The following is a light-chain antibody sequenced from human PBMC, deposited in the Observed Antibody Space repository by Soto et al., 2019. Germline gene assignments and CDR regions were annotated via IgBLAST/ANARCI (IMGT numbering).Light chain of an antibody. J-gene: IGKJ5*01. CDR3: QQANSYPIT. CDR1: QTISIW. Sequence: DIQITQSPSTLSASVGDRVTITCRASQTISIWLAWYQQKPGKAPKLLIYDASKLESGVPSRFSGSGSGTDFTLTISSLQPEDFATYYCQQANSYPITFGQGTRLEI. V-gene: IGKV1-5*01. CDR2: DAS.